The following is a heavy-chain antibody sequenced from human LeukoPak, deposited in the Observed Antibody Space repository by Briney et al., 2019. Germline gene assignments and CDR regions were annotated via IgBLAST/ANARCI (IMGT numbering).Heavy chain of an antibody. D-gene: IGHD3-22*01. V-gene: IGHV1-69*02. CDR2: IIPILGIA. Sequence: ASVKVSRKASGYTFTGYYMHWVRQAPGQGLEWMGRIIPILGIANYAQKFQGRVTITADKSTSTAYMELSSLRSEDTAVYYCASAESGAHYYDSSGYCSLTYWGQGTLVTVSS. CDR1: GYTFTGYY. CDR3: ASAESGAHYYDSSGYCSLTY. J-gene: IGHJ4*02.